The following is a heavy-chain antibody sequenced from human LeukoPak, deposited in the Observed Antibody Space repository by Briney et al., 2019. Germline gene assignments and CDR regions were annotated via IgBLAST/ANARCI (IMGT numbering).Heavy chain of an antibody. CDR1: GFTFVSYT. CDR2: ISGTSTYI. CDR3: ARDLLGELYFDF. J-gene: IGHJ4*02. D-gene: IGHD3-10*01. Sequence: PGESLRPSCAASGFTFVSYTMNWFRQAPGKGLEWVSSISGTSTYIYYADSVKGRFTISRDNGGNSLYLQMNSLRAEDTAVYYCARDLLGELYFDFWGQGTLVTVSS. V-gene: IGHV3-21*01.